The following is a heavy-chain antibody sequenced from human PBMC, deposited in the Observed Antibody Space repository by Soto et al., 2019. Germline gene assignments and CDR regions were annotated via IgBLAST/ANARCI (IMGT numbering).Heavy chain of an antibody. CDR3: ASSPAAMFAFDI. J-gene: IGHJ3*02. V-gene: IGHV1-18*01. Sequence: ASVKVSCKASGYSFTSYGISWVRQAPGRGLEWMGWISAYNGNTNYAQKLQGRVTMTTDTSTSTAYMELRSLRSDDTAVYYCASSPAAMFAFDIWGQGTMVTVSS. CDR1: GYSFTSYG. D-gene: IGHD2-2*01. CDR2: ISAYNGNT.